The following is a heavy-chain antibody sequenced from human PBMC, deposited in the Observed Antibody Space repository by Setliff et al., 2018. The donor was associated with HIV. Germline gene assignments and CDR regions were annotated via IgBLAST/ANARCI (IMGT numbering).Heavy chain of an antibody. D-gene: IGHD6-19*01. V-gene: IGHV3-7*01. CDR3: ARDLASPDYSSGCPGY. J-gene: IGHJ4*02. Sequence: PGGSLRLSCVASRFTFNDYWMSWVRQAPGKGLEWVANIGQDGSEKNYVDSVRGRFAISRDNFKNTVYLQVHSLRIEDTAVYYCARDLASPDYSSGCPGYWGQGTLVTVSS. CDR1: RFTFNDYW. CDR2: IGQDGSEK.